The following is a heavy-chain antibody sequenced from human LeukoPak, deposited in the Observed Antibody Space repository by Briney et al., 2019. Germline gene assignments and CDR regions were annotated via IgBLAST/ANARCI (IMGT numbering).Heavy chain of an antibody. CDR2: ISRSGGTT. CDR1: GFTFSSYA. D-gene: IGHD3-10*01. J-gene: IGHJ3*02. CDR3: AKAGHVLLWFGESLFGAFDI. Sequence: PGGSLTLSCAASGFTFSSYAMSWVRQAPGKGLEWVSAISRSGGTTYYPASVTGRFTVSRDNSKNTLYLPMNSLRAEDTAVYYCAKAGHVLLWFGESLFGAFDIWGQGTMVTVSS. V-gene: IGHV3-23*01.